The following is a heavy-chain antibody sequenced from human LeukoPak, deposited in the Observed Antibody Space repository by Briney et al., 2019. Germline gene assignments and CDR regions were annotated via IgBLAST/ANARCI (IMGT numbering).Heavy chain of an antibody. D-gene: IGHD1-26*01. CDR3: TRGSGSYYYRLDY. Sequence: PGGSLRLSCAASRFTFSNYDMHWVRQAPGKGLEWVAVIWYDESNKYYADSVKGRFTISRDNAKNTLYLQMNSLRAEDTVVYYCTRGSGSYYYRLDYWGQGTLVTVSS. CDR2: IWYDESNK. J-gene: IGHJ4*02. V-gene: IGHV3-33*01. CDR1: RFTFSNYD.